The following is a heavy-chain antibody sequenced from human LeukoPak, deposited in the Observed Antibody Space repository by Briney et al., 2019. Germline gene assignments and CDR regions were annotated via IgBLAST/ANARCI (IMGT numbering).Heavy chain of an antibody. V-gene: IGHV1-2*02. J-gene: IGHJ3*02. CDR2: INPTSDGT. CDR3: ARVLAAAGTGGNAFDI. Sequence: ASVKVSCKASGYTCTGYYMHWERRAPGQGLEWMGWINPTSDGTNYAQKSQGRVTMTRDAYIRTAYMEVSRLRSDDTAVYYCARVLAAAGTGGNAFDIWGQGTMVTVSS. D-gene: IGHD6-13*01. CDR1: GYTCTGYY.